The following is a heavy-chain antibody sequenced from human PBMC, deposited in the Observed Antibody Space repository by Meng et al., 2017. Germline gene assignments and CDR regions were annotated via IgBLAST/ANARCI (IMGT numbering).Heavy chain of an antibody. V-gene: IGHV4-39*07. Sequence: QLELQEAGPGLVKPSDALSLTCTGSCGSISSSSYYWGWIRQPPGKGLEWIGSIYYSGSTYYNPSLKSRVTISVDTSKNQFSLKLSSVTAADTAVYYCARGYHYYYDSSGPFNWFDPWGQGTLVTVSS. J-gene: IGHJ5*02. CDR3: ARGYHYYYDSSGPFNWFDP. CDR2: IYYSGST. D-gene: IGHD3-22*01. CDR1: CGSISSSSYY.